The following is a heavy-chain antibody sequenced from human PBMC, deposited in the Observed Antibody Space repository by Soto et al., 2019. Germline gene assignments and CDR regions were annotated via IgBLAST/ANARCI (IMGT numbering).Heavy chain of an antibody. CDR3: ERRRQLWTQNYFDY. J-gene: IGHJ4*02. CDR1: GGSISSGGYY. V-gene: IGHV4-31*03. Sequence: SETLSLTCTVSGGSISSGGYYWSWIRQHPGKGLEWIGYIYYSGSTYYNPSLKSRVTISVDTSKNQFSLKLSSVTAADTAVYNCERRRQLWTQNYFDYWGQGTLVTGSS. CDR2: IYYSGST. D-gene: IGHD5-18*01.